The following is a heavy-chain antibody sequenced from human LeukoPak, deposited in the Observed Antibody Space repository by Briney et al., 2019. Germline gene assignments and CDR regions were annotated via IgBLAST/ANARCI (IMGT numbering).Heavy chain of an antibody. V-gene: IGHV4-34*01. CDR1: GGSFSGYY. CDR3: ARHAYSSGWPGRERGYYFDY. Sequence: PSETLSLTCVVYGGSFSGYYWSWIRQPPGKGLEWIGEINHSGSTNYNPSLKSRVTISVDTSKNQFSLKLSSVTAADTAVYYCARHAYSSGWPGRERGYYFDYWGQGTLVTVSS. CDR2: INHSGST. D-gene: IGHD6-19*01. J-gene: IGHJ4*02.